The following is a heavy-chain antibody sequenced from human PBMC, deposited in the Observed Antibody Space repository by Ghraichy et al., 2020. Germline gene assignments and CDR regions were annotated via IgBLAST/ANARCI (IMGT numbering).Heavy chain of an antibody. D-gene: IGHD6-19*01. CDR2: IKQDGSEE. Sequence: LSLTCAASGFTFSSSWMSWVRQAPGKGLEWVANIKQDGSEESYVDSVKGRFTISRDNAKNSLYLQMNSLRADDTAVYYCAKGGWYPDYWGQGTLVTVSS. V-gene: IGHV3-7*01. CDR1: GFTFSSSW. CDR3: AKGGWYPDY. J-gene: IGHJ4*02.